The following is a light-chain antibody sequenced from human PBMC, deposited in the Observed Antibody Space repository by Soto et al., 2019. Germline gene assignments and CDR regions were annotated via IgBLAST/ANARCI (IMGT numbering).Light chain of an antibody. CDR1: QSISSY. CDR2: AAS. Sequence: DIQMTQSPSSLSAFVGDRVTITCRASQSISSYLNWFQQKPGKAPKLLIYAASSLQSGVPSRFSGSGSGTDFTLTISSLQPEDFATYYCQQSYIIPLTFGGGTKVEIK. CDR3: QQSYIIPLT. J-gene: IGKJ4*01. V-gene: IGKV1-39*01.